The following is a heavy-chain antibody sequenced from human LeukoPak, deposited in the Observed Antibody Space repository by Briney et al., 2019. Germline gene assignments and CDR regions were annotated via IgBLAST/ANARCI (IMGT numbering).Heavy chain of an antibody. CDR2: IIPILGIS. J-gene: IGHJ4*02. CDR1: VGTLSSYA. Sequence: SVKDSCKASVGTLSSYAISWVRQTPGQELEWMGRIIPILGISNYAHKFQGRVTLHAHKPTRTPYMALSGLRSEDTDVYYCARDLSVGYYDSSGYSAGGYFDYWGQGTLVTVSS. D-gene: IGHD3-22*01. V-gene: IGHV1-69*04. CDR3: ARDLSVGYYDSSGYSAGGYFDY.